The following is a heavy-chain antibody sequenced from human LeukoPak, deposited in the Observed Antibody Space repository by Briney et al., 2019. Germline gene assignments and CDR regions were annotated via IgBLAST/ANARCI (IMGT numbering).Heavy chain of an antibody. J-gene: IGHJ4*02. CDR3: AKQVGGWPREYFDY. D-gene: IGHD6-19*01. Sequence: PGGSLRLSCAASGFTFSSYALSWVRQAPGKGLEWVSAISGSGGSKYYADSVKGRFTISRDNSKKTLYLQMNSLRAEDTAVYYCAKQVGGWPREYFDYWGQGTLVTVSS. V-gene: IGHV3-23*01. CDR1: GFTFSSYA. CDR2: ISGSGGSK.